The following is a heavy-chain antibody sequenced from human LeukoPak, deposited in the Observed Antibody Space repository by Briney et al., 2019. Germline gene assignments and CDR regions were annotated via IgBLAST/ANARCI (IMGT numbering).Heavy chain of an antibody. Sequence: GASVKVSCKASGCTCIDFYMNWVRQAPGQGLEWMGWINPKNGGTNYAQKFQGRVTMTRDTSISTAYMELSRPRSDDTAAYYCARVFSTTYRDWFNPWGRGTLVTVSS. J-gene: IGHJ5*02. CDR3: ARVFSTTYRDWFNP. CDR1: GCTCIDFY. V-gene: IGHV1-2*02. CDR2: INPKNGGT. D-gene: IGHD2/OR15-2a*01.